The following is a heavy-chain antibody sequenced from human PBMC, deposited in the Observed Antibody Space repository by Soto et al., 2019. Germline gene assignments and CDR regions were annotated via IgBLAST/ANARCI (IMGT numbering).Heavy chain of an antibody. J-gene: IGHJ4*01. CDR1: GYSITSYD. D-gene: IGHD1-20*01. CDR2: MTPISGET. CDR3: ARNKWNTGDFDY. V-gene: IGHV1-8*01. Sequence: QVQLVQSGAEVKKPGASVKVSCKASGYSITSYDINWVRQASGQGLEWLGWMTPISGETGYAQKFQGRVSMTRDTSTSTAYVELSSLTYEDSAIYYCARNKWNTGDFDYWGHGTLVTVSS.